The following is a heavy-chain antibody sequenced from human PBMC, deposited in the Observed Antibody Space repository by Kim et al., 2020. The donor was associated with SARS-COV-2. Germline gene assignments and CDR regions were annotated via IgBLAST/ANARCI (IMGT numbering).Heavy chain of an antibody. D-gene: IGHD2-15*01. Sequence: SETLSLTCAVYGGSFSGYYWSWIRQPPGKGLEWIGEINHSGSTNYNPSLKSRVTISVDTSKNQFSLKLSSVTSADTAVYYCARVFGHCSGGSLCRGFDYWGQGTLVTVSS. CDR3: ARVFGHCSGGSLCRGFDY. CDR2: INHSGST. J-gene: IGHJ4*02. CDR1: GGSFSGYY. V-gene: IGHV4-34*01.